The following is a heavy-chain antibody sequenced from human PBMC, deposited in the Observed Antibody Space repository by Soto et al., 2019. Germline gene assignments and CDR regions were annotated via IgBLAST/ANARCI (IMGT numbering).Heavy chain of an antibody. V-gene: IGHV1-2*04. CDR2: INPNSGGT. CDR1: GYTFTGYY. CDR3: ARSPNYDSSGYYRDYYYYGMDV. D-gene: IGHD3-22*01. J-gene: IGHJ6*02. Sequence: ASVKVSCKASGYTFTGYYMHWVRQAPGQGLEWMGWINPNSGGTNYAQKFQGWVTMTRDTSISTAYMELSRLRSDDTAVYYCARSPNYDSSGYYRDYYYYGMDVWGQGTTVTVSS.